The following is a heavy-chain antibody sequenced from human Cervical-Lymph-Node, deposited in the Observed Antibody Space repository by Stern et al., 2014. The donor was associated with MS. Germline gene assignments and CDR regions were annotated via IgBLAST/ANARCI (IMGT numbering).Heavy chain of an antibody. Sequence: QVQLVQSGPGLVKPSQTLSLTCTVSGGSVNSGGYYWSWIRQHPGKGLEWIGYIYYSGGTYYNPSLKSRITISLDTSMNQFSLKLSSVTAADTAVYYCARGHSSGYYYVHWFDPWGQGTLVTVSS. CDR1: GGSVNSGGYY. CDR3: ARGHSSGYYYVHWFDP. D-gene: IGHD3-22*01. J-gene: IGHJ5*02. CDR2: IYYSGGT. V-gene: IGHV4-31*03.